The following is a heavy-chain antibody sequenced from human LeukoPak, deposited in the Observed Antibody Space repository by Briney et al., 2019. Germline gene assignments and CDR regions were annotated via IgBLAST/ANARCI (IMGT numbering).Heavy chain of an antibody. CDR3: ARGVSDFWSGYYKDWFDP. V-gene: IGHV1-69*01. CDR2: IIPIFGTA. Sequence: SVKVSCKASGGTFSSYAISWVRQAPGQGLEWMGGIIPIFGTANYAQKFQGRVTITADESTSTAYMELSSLRSEDTAVYYCARGVSDFWSGYYKDWFDPWGQGTLVTVSS. D-gene: IGHD3-3*01. CDR1: GGTFSSYA. J-gene: IGHJ5*02.